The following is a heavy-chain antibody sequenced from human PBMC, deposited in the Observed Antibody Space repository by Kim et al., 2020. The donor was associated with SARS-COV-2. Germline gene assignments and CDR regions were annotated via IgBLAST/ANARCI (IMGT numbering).Heavy chain of an antibody. D-gene: IGHD3-22*01. J-gene: IGHJ4*02. V-gene: IGHV4-34*01. Sequence: SRVTISVDTSKNQFSLKLSAVTAADTAVYYCARGAGDYDSSGYYNFFDYWGQGTLVTVSS. CDR3: ARGAGDYDSSGYYNFFDY.